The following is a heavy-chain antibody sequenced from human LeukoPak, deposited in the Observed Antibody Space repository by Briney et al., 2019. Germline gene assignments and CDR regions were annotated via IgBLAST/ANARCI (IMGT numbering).Heavy chain of an antibody. CDR3: ARDDGYSYDGGYFDY. D-gene: IGHD5-18*01. V-gene: IGHV3-33*01. CDR1: GFTFSSYG. Sequence: PGGSLRLSCAASGFTFSSYGMHWVRQAPGKGLEWVAVIWYDGSNKYYADSVKGRFTIFRDNSKNTLYLQMNSLRAEDTAVYYCARDDGYSYDGGYFDYWGQGTLVTVSS. J-gene: IGHJ4*02. CDR2: IWYDGSNK.